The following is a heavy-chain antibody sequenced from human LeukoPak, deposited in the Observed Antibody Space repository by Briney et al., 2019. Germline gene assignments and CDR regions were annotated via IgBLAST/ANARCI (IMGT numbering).Heavy chain of an antibody. CDR2: ISGAGGGT. J-gene: IGHJ6*02. CDR3: ARGMGYSSSWQYYYYYYGMDV. V-gene: IGHV3-23*01. D-gene: IGHD6-13*01. CDR1: GFTFSNYA. Sequence: PGGSLRLSCAASGFTFSNYAMSWVRQAPGKGLKWVSAISGAGGGTYYADSVKGRFTISRDNSKNTLYLQMNSLRAEDTAVYYCARGMGYSSSWQYYYYYYGMDVWGQGTTVTVSS.